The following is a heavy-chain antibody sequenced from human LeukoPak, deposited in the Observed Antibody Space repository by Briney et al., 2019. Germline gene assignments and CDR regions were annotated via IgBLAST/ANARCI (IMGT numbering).Heavy chain of an antibody. Sequence: GGSLRLSCAASGFTFSNPWMSWLRQAPGKGLEWVGLIKSKTDGGTTDYAAPVKGRFTISRDDSKNTLYLQMNSLKTEDTAVYYCTTDSSSWRNFDYWGQGTLVTVSS. D-gene: IGHD6-13*01. CDR2: IKSKTDGGTT. V-gene: IGHV3-15*01. CDR3: TTDSSSWRNFDY. CDR1: GFTFSNPW. J-gene: IGHJ4*02.